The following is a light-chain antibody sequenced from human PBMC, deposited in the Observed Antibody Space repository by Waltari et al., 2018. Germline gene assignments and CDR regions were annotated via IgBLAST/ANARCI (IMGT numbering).Light chain of an antibody. CDR1: SSDVGVHNY. CDR2: DVS. CDR3: SSYTSSSTRV. J-gene: IGLJ1*01. V-gene: IGLV2-14*03. Sequence: QSTLTQPASVSGSPGQSITISCTGTSSDVGVHNYVSWYQQHPGKAPKLVIYDVSSRPSGVSNRFSGSKSGNTASLTIYGLQAEDEADYYCSSYTSSSTRVFGTGTRVTVL.